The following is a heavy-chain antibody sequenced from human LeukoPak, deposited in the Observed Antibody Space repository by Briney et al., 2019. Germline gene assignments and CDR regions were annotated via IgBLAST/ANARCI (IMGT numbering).Heavy chain of an antibody. Sequence: ASVKISCKVSGYTFTDYYMHWVQQAPGEGLEWMGLVDPEDGETIYAEKFQGRVTITADTSTDTAYMELSSLRSEDTAVYYCATERPSRDGYNHYFDYWGQGTLVTVSS. J-gene: IGHJ4*02. CDR1: GYTFTDYY. V-gene: IGHV1-69-2*01. CDR3: ATERPSRDGYNHYFDY. CDR2: VDPEDGET. D-gene: IGHD5-24*01.